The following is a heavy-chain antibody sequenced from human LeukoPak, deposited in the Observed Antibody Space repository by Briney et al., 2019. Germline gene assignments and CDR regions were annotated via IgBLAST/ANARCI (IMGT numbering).Heavy chain of an antibody. CDR3: ARVGPTPADHYMDV. V-gene: IGHV3-7*01. J-gene: IGHJ6*03. CDR2: IKEDGTEK. Sequence: GGSLRLSCAGSGFTFSDFWMTWVRQTPGKGLEWVANIKEDGTEKNLVDSVKGRFTISRDNAKNSLYLQMSSLRAEDTAVYYCARVGPTPADHYMDVWGKGSTVTVSS. CDR1: GFTFSDFW. D-gene: IGHD1-1*01.